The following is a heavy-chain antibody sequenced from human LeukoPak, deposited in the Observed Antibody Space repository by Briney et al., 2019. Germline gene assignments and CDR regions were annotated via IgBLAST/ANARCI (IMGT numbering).Heavy chain of an antibody. CDR3: ARGRRYCSSTSCYTSRFDP. D-gene: IGHD2-2*02. J-gene: IGHJ5*02. V-gene: IGHV1-8*01. CDR2: MNPNSGNT. Sequence: GASVKVSCKASGYTFTSYDINWVRQATGQGLEWMGWMNPNSGNTGYAQKFQGRVTMTRDTSITTAYMELSSLRSEDTAVYYCARGRRYCSSTSCYTSRFDPWGQGTLDTVSS. CDR1: GYTFTSYD.